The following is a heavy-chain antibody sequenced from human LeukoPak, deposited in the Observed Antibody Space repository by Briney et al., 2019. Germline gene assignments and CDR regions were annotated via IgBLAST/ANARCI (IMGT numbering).Heavy chain of an antibody. D-gene: IGHD1-26*01. CDR3: ARRLSGATHDY. CDR1: GYRFTDYW. V-gene: IGHV5-51*01. CDR2: IYPDDSNT. Sequence: GESLKISCKGFGYRFTDYWIGWVRQMPGTGLEWMGIIYPDDSNTIYSPSFQGQVTISTDKSIGTAYLQWSSLKASDTAMYYCARRLSGATHDYWGQGTLVTVSS. J-gene: IGHJ4*02.